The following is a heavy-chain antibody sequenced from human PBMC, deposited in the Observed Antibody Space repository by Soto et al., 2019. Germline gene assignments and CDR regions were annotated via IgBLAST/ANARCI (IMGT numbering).Heavy chain of an antibody. CDR3: AGDVGYCGCISCYTTKYYCYYGMDV. D-gene: IGHD2-2*02. CDR2: IWYDGSNK. J-gene: IGHJ6*02. Sequence: VGSLRLSCAASGFTFRSYGMHWVRQAPGKGVEWVAVIWYDGSNKYYADSVKGRFTISRDNSKNTLYLQMNSLRAEDTAVYYFAGDVGYCGCISCYTTKYYCYYGMDVWGQGTRDTVSS. V-gene: IGHV3-33*01. CDR1: GFTFRSYG.